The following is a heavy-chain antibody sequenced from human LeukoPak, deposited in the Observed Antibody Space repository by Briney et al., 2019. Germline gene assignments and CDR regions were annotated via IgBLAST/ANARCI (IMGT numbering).Heavy chain of an antibody. CDR3: ASESGWYRREYYFDY. J-gene: IGHJ4*02. V-gene: IGHV1-18*01. Sequence: ASVKVSCKASGYTFTSYGISWVRQAPGQGLEWMGWISAYNGNTNYAQKLQGRVTMTTDTSTSTAYMELRSLRSDDTAVYYCASESGWYRREYYFDYWGQGTLVTVSS. CDR2: ISAYNGNT. CDR1: GYTFTSYG. D-gene: IGHD6-19*01.